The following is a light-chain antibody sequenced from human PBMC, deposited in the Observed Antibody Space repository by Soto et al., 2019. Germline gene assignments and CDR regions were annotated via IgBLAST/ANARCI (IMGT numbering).Light chain of an antibody. CDR2: GAS. J-gene: IGKJ1*01. V-gene: IGKV3-20*01. CDR1: QSVSSSY. Sequence: EIVLTQSPGTLSLSPGDRVTLSCRASQSVSSSYLAWYQQKPGQAPRLPIFGASIRATGIPDRFSGSGSGTDFTLTIGRLEPEDFAVYHCQQHGSSPTTFGQGTKVDIK. CDR3: QQHGSSPTT.